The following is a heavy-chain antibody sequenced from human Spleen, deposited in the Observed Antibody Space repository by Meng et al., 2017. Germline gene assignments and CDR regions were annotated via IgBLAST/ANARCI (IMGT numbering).Heavy chain of an antibody. CDR1: GGSISTSVYY. Sequence: QPQLQESGPGLVKPSEALSLTCSVSGGSISTSVYYGGWIRQPPGKGLEWIGSIGHSGITYYTPSLKSRVTVSIDTSKSQFSLKLTSVTAADTAVYYCVRSSGWVRTGFDPWGQGTLVTVSS. V-gene: IGHV4-39*01. J-gene: IGHJ5*02. D-gene: IGHD6-19*01. CDR3: VRSSGWVRTGFDP. CDR2: IGHSGIT.